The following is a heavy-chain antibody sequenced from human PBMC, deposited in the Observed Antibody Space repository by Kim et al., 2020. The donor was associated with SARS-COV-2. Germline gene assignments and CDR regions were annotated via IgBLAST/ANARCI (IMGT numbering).Heavy chain of an antibody. CDR2: IYYSGST. Sequence: SETLSLTCTVSGGSVSSGSYYWSWIRQPPGKGLEWIGYIYYSGSTNYNPSLKSRVTISVDTSKNQFSLKLSSVTAADTAVYYCARSTRENWFDPWGQGTLVTVSS. D-gene: IGHD1-26*01. CDR1: GGSVSSGSYY. V-gene: IGHV4-61*01. J-gene: IGHJ5*02. CDR3: ARSTRENWFDP.